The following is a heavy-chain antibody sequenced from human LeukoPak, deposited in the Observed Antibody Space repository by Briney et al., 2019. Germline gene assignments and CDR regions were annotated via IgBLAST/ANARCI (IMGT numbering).Heavy chain of an antibody. Sequence: ASVKVSCKASGYTFTSYYMHWVRQAPGQGLEWMGLINPTGGSTGYAQKFQGRVTMTRDMSTSTVYVELSSLRSEDTAVYYCAREGVVAAPGLDVWGKGTTVTVSS. D-gene: IGHD2-15*01. CDR2: INPTGGST. CDR1: GYTFTSYY. V-gene: IGHV1-46*01. CDR3: AREGVVAAPGLDV. J-gene: IGHJ6*04.